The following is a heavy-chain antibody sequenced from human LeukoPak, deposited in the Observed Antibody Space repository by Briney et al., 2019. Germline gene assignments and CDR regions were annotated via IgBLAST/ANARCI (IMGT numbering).Heavy chain of an antibody. CDR2: IIPILNVA. CDR3: TREGVYSPDGSGYRRDVFDI. Sequence: GASVKVSCKASGGSFNSYVITWVRQAPGQGLEWMGRIIPILNVANFAQKFQGRVTITADKSTNTAHMELSSLRSEDTAVYYCTREGVYSPDGSGYRRDVFDIWGQGTVVTVS. J-gene: IGHJ3*02. V-gene: IGHV1-69*10. D-gene: IGHD3-22*01. CDR1: GGSFNSYV.